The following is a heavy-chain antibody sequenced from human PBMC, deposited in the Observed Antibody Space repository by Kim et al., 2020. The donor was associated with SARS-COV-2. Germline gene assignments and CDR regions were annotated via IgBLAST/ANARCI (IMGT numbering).Heavy chain of an antibody. Sequence: GGSLRLSCGASGFTFSDSAMHWVRRASGKGLEWVGRIRSKVNGYATAYSASVRGRFTISRDDSRHTAYLQMNSLKTEDTAVYYCTRVPGTTLAFWYAFD. D-gene: IGHD1-1*01. V-gene: IGHV3-73*01. J-gene: IGHJ3*02. CDR2: IRSKVNGYAT. CDR1: GFTFSDSA. CDR3: TRVPGTTLAFWYAFD.